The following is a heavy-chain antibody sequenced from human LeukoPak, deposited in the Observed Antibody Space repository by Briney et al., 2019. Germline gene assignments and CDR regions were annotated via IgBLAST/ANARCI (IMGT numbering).Heavy chain of an antibody. CDR2: IKGDGSEK. Sequence: VESLRLSCAASGFTFSSYWMSWVRQAPGKGLEWVANIKGDGSEKYYVDSVKGRFTISRDNAKNSLYLQMNSLRAEDTAVYYCASPAKYSDTWYFDYWGQGTLVTVSS. CDR1: GFTFSSYW. D-gene: IGHD6-6*01. V-gene: IGHV3-7*01. CDR3: ASPAKYSDTWYFDY. J-gene: IGHJ4*02.